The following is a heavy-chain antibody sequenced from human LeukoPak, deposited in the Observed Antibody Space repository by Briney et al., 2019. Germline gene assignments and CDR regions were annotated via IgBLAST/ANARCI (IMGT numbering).Heavy chain of an antibody. J-gene: IGHJ6*03. CDR2: IIPIFGTA. CDR1: GGTFSSYA. V-gene: IGHV1-69*06. CDR3: ARDRGYSSGWYRLEAYYYYYYYMDV. Sequence: ASVKVSCKASGGTFSSYAISWVRQAPGQGLEWMGGIIPIFGTANYAQKFQGRVTITADKSTSTAYMELSSLRSEDTAVYYCARDRGYSSGWYRLEAYYYYYYYMDVWGKGTTVTVSS. D-gene: IGHD6-19*01.